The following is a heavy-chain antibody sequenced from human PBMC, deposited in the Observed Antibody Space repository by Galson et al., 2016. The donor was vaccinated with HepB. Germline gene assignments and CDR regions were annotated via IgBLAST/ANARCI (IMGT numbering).Heavy chain of an antibody. Sequence: QSGAEVKKPGESLKISCKGSGYSFTSYWIGWVRQMPGKGLEWMGVIYPGDSDTKYSPSFQGQVTISADKSISTAYLQWSSLKASDTAMYYCARRMLTTIGYDVYGMDVWGQGTTVTVSS. CDR1: GYSFTSYW. CDR2: IYPGDSDT. D-gene: IGHD4-17*01. J-gene: IGHJ6*02. V-gene: IGHV5-51*01. CDR3: ARRMLTTIGYDVYGMDV.